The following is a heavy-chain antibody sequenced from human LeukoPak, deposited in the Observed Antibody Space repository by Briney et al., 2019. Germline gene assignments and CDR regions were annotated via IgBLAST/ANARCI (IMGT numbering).Heavy chain of an antibody. D-gene: IGHD2-2*01. CDR2: ISGSGGST. V-gene: IGHV3-23*01. J-gene: IGHJ4*02. CDR1: GFTFSSYA. CDR3: AKYRVVPAGTDY. Sequence: GRSLRLYCAASGFTFSSYAMSWVRQAPGKGLEWVSAISGSGGSTYYADSVKGRFTISRDNSKNTLYLQMNSLRAEDTAVYYCAKYRVVPAGTDYWGQGTLVTVSS.